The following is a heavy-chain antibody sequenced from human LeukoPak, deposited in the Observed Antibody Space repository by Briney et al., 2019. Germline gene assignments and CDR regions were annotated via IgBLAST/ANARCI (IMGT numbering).Heavy chain of an antibody. D-gene: IGHD4-23*01. CDR2: IDPKSGGT. J-gene: IGHJ4*02. Sequence: GASVKVSCKASGYTFTGYYMHWVRQAPGQGLEWMGWIDPKSGGTNYAQNFQGRVTLTRDTSVSTAYMELRSLRSDDTAVYYCARDVGNSNFDYWGQGTLVTVSS. V-gene: IGHV1-2*02. CDR1: GYTFTGYY. CDR3: ARDVGNSNFDY.